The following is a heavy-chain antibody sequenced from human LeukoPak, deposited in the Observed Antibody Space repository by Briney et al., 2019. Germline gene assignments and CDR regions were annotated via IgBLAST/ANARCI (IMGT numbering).Heavy chain of an antibody. CDR1: GFTFSPYA. D-gene: IGHD3-3*01. V-gene: IGHV3-64D*06. CDR2: MNSNGGTP. Sequence: PGGALRLSCSASGFTFSPYARNWVRQAPGRGLEYVSAMNSNGGTPYYADSVQGRFTISRDDSKNKLYLQMSRLRAEDTAVYYCVKERGYYHYYGIYVWGRGTMVIVSS. CDR3: VKERGYYHYYGIYV. J-gene: IGHJ6*04.